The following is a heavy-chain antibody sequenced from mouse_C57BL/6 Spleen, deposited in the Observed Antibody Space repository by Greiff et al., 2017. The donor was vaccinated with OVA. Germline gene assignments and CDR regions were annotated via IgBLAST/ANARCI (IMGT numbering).Heavy chain of an antibody. CDR3: ARAGFYYGNYYFDY. CDR2: INYDGSST. V-gene: IGHV5-16*01. D-gene: IGHD2-1*01. CDR1: GFTFSDYY. Sequence: EVQVVESAGGLVQPGRSMKLSCTASGFTFSDYYMAWVRQVPEKGLEWVANINYDGSSTYYLDSLKSRFIISRDNAKNILYLQMSSLKSEDTATYYCARAGFYYGNYYFDYWGQGTTLTVSS. J-gene: IGHJ2*01.